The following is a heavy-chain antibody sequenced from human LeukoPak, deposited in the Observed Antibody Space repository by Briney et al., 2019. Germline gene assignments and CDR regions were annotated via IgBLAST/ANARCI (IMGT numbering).Heavy chain of an antibody. J-gene: IGHJ4*02. Sequence: SETLSLTCTVSGGSISSSSYYWGWIRQPPGKGLEWIGSIYYSGSTYYNPSLKSRVTISVDTSKNEFSLKLTSVTAADTAVYYCAREANYYGSGSYFEGAFDYWGQGSLVTVSS. D-gene: IGHD3-10*01. CDR1: GGSISSSSYY. CDR2: IYYSGST. CDR3: AREANYYGSGSYFEGAFDY. V-gene: IGHV4-39*07.